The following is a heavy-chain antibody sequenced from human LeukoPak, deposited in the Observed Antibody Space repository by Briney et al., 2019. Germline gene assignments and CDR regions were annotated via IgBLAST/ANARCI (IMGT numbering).Heavy chain of an antibody. CDR2: IRYDGDNK. D-gene: IGHD3-10*01. CDR1: GFIFNNYG. CDR3: AKDQRSYYASGSHYRGGNWFDP. V-gene: IGHV3-30*02. J-gene: IGHJ5*02. Sequence: GGSLRLSCAASGFIFNNYGMHWVRQAPGKGLEWVAFIRYDGDNKYYADSVKGRFTISRDNSKNTVYVQMNSLRAEDTAVYYCAKDQRSYYASGSHYRGGNWFDPWGQGTLVTVSS.